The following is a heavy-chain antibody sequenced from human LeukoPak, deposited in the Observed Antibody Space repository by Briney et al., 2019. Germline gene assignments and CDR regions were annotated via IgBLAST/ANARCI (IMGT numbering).Heavy chain of an antibody. V-gene: IGHV3-15*01. CDR2: ISSQGFGGTT. CDR3: CTGGGHNDGWLTYYYGY. Sequence: GGSLRLSCAASGFPFTNAWMTWVRLAPGKGLEWVGRISSQGFGGTTDYAAPVRGRFTISRDDSKDTVYLQMDSLKIEDTAVYYCCTGGGHNDGWLTYYYGYWGQGTRVTVSS. D-gene: IGHD3-16*01. J-gene: IGHJ4*02. CDR1: GFPFTNAW.